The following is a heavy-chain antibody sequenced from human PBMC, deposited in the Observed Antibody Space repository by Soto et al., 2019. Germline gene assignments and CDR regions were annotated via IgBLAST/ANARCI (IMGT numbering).Heavy chain of an antibody. Sequence: SVKVSCKASGGTFSSYAISWVRQAPGQGLEWMGGIIPIFGTANYAQKFQGRVTITADESTSTAYMELSSLRSEDTAVYYCAREYCGGDCAPGGGMDVRGQGTTVTVSS. J-gene: IGHJ6*02. CDR3: AREYCGGDCAPGGGMDV. CDR1: GGTFSSYA. V-gene: IGHV1-69*13. D-gene: IGHD2-21*02. CDR2: IIPIFGTA.